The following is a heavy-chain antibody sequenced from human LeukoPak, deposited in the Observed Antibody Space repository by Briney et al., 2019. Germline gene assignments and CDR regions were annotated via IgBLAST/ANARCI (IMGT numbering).Heavy chain of an antibody. D-gene: IGHD6-19*01. CDR1: GYTFTGYY. CDR3: ATSIAVAGGSFDY. Sequence: ASVKVSCKASGYTFTGYYMHWVRQAPGQGLEWMGWINPNSGGTNYAQKFQGRVTMTRDTSISTAYMELTRLGSDDTAVYHCATSIAVAGGSFDYWGQGTLVTVSS. CDR2: INPNSGGT. J-gene: IGHJ4*02. V-gene: IGHV1-2*02.